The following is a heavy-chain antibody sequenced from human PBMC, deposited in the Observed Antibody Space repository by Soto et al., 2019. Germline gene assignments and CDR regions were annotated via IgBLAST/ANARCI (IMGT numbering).Heavy chain of an antibody. D-gene: IGHD3-16*02. CDR1: GGSISNYY. V-gene: IGHV4-59*08. Sequence: QVQLQESGPGLVKPSETLSLTCTVSGGSISNYYWSWIRQPPGKGLEWIGYIYYSGSTNYNPSLNSRVTISVDTSKNQFSLKLSSVTAADTAVYYCARRHGYTFDYWGQGTLVTVSS. J-gene: IGHJ4*02. CDR2: IYYSGST. CDR3: ARRHGYTFDY.